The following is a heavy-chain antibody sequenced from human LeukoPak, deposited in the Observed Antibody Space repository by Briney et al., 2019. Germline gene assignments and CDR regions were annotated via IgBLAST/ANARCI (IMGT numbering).Heavy chain of an antibody. D-gene: IGHD6-19*01. CDR1: GGTISSYY. V-gene: IGHV4-59*01. CDR2: IYYSGST. J-gene: IGHJ4*02. Sequence: SETLSLTCTVSGGTISSYYWSWIRQPPGKGLEWIGYIYYSGSTNYNPSLKSRVTISVDTSKNQFSLKLSSVTAADTAVYYCARGYSSGWYFDYWGQGTLVTVSS. CDR3: ARGYSSGWYFDY.